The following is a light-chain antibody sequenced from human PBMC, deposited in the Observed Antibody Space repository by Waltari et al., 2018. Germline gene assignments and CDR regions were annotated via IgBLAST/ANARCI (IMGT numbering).Light chain of an antibody. CDR3: CSFAGSSTPVL. Sequence: QSALTQPRSVSGSPGQSVTISCTGTSSDVGGYNYVSWFQQHPGNAPKLIIYDVTNRPAGVPDRFSGSKSGNTASLTISGLQAEDEADYYCCSFAGSSTPVLFGGGTKLTVL. J-gene: IGLJ2*01. V-gene: IGLV2-11*01. CDR1: SSDVGGYNY. CDR2: DVT.